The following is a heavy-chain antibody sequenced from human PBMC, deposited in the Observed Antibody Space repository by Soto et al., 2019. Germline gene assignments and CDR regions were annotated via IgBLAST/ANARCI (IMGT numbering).Heavy chain of an antibody. J-gene: IGHJ4*02. V-gene: IGHV3-23*01. CDR3: AKGVSSSAWSASES. D-gene: IGHD6-19*01. CDR1: GFTLSSYA. CDR2: ISDSDNAT. Sequence: EVQLLESGGGLVQPGGSLRLSCAASGFTLSSYAMTWVRQAPGKGLEWVSVISDSDNATYYADSVKGRLTISRDNSKNTLYLQSKSLRAEDTAVYYCAKGVSSSAWSASESWGQGTLLTVSA.